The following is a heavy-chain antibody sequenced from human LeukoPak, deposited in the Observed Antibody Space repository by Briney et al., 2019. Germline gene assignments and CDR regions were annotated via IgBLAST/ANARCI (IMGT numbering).Heavy chain of an antibody. CDR1: GGSITNYY. J-gene: IGHJ5*02. Sequence: PSETLSLTCTVSGGSITNYYWTWVRQSAGKGLEWIGRIYTSGSTAYNPSLKSRVTMSVDTSKNQVSLKVTSVTAADTAVYYCARSAEHTSGWYSPWGQGTLVTVSS. CDR3: ARSAEHTSGWYSP. D-gene: IGHD6-19*01. V-gene: IGHV4-4*07. CDR2: IYTSGST.